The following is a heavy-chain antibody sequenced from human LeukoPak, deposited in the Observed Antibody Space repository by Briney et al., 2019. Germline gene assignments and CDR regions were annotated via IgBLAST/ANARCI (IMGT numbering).Heavy chain of an antibody. CDR3: AKRGVVIRVILVGFHKEAYYFDS. Sequence: PGGSLRLSCATSGFTFSDYFLSWIRQAPGKGLEWVSYITNDGNTRYYADSVKGRFTISRDNAKNSLHLQMNSLRAEDTAVYFCAKRGVVIRVILVGFHKEAYYFDSWGQGALVTVSS. V-gene: IGHV3-11*01. CDR1: GFTFSDYF. D-gene: IGHD3-22*01. J-gene: IGHJ4*02. CDR2: ITNDGNTR.